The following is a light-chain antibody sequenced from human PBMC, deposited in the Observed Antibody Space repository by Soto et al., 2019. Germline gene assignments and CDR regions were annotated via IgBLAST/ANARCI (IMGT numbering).Light chain of an antibody. CDR3: SSYTNKDTLR. J-gene: IGLJ3*02. CDR2: DVT. CDR1: SSAVCGYDH. Sequence: QSVLTQPASVSGSPGQSITISCNGTSSAVCGYDHVSWYQQHPGKAPKLIIYDVTVRPSGISRRFSGSKSDNTASLAVSGLQTEDEADYSCSSYTNKDTLRFGGVTKVTVL. V-gene: IGLV2-14*03.